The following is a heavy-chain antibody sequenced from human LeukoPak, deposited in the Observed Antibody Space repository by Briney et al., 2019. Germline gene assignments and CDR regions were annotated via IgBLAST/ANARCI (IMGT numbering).Heavy chain of an antibody. Sequence: GGSLRLSCAASGFTFSSYWMHWVRQAPGKGLVWVSRINGDGRRANYAESVKGRFTISRDNAKNTLYLQMNSLRAEDTAVYYCAREVEEVPAAMGVYYYYYMDVWGKGTSGTVSS. D-gene: IGHD2-2*01. V-gene: IGHV3-74*01. CDR1: GFTFSSYW. CDR2: INGDGRRA. J-gene: IGHJ6*03. CDR3: AREVEEVPAAMGVYYYYYMDV.